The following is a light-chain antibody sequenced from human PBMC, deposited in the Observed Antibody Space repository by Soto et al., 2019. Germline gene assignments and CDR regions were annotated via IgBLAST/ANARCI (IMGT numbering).Light chain of an antibody. Sequence: EIQLTQSPSSLSASLGNRVTITSRASQSISSYLNWYHQKQGKAPKLLIYAASSLQSGIQSRFSGSGSVTDFTLTISSLQPEDFANYYCQQSYCTPQTFGQGTKVEIK. CDR1: QSISSY. CDR2: AAS. J-gene: IGKJ1*01. V-gene: IGKV1-39*01. CDR3: QQSYCTPQT.